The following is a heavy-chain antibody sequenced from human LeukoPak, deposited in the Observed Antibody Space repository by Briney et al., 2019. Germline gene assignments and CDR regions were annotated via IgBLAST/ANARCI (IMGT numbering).Heavy chain of an antibody. CDR2: IYSGGST. CDR3: ANYYDSSDHYPGGFDV. Sequence: GGSLRLSCVVSGFTVSTNYMNWVRQAPGKGLEWVSVIYSGGSTKYADSVKGRFTISRDNSKNTLYLQMNSLRAEDTAMYYCANYYDSSDHYPGGFDVWGQGTMVTVSS. V-gene: IGHV3-66*01. J-gene: IGHJ3*01. CDR1: GFTVSTNY. D-gene: IGHD3-22*01.